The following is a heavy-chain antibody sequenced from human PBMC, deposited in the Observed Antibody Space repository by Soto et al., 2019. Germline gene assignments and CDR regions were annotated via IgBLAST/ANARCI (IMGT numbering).Heavy chain of an antibody. CDR1: GGSFSGYY. CDR2: INHSGST. D-gene: IGHD4-17*01. V-gene: IGHV4-34*01. Sequence: QVQLQQWGAGLLKPSETLSLTCAVYGGSFSGYYWSWIRQPTGKGLEWIWEINHSGSTNYNPSLMSRVTISVDTSKNQFSLKLSSVTAADTAVYYCARLRTVTRRSLDYWGQGTLVTVSS. J-gene: IGHJ4*02. CDR3: ARLRTVTRRSLDY.